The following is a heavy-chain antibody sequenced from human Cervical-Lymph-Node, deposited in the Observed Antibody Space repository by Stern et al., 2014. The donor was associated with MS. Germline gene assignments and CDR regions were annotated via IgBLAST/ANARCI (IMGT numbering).Heavy chain of an antibody. CDR1: GYTFTTYS. CDR2: INTGNGDT. J-gene: IGHJ4*02. D-gene: IGHD6-19*01. V-gene: IGHV1-3*04. Sequence: VQLVESGAEVKKPGASVKVSCKASGYTFTTYSMHWARQAPGQRLEWMGWINTGNGDTKYSQKFQGRVTVTRDTSASTAYMELSSLRSEDTAVYYCARDGLFPLDYWGQGTLVTVSS. CDR3: ARDGLFPLDY.